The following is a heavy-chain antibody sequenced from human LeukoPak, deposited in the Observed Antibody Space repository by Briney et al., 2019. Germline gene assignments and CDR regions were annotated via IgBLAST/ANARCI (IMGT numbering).Heavy chain of an antibody. J-gene: IGHJ4*02. CDR1: GGSISSGGYS. CDR3: ASEYDYGGPFDY. V-gene: IGHV4-30-2*02. CDR2: IYHSGST. Sequence: SQTLSLTCAVSGGSISSGGYSWSWIRQPPGKGLEWIGYIYHSGSTYYNPSLKSRVTISVDRSKNQFSLKLGSVTAADTAVYYCASEYDYGGPFDYWGQGTLVTVSS. D-gene: IGHD4-23*01.